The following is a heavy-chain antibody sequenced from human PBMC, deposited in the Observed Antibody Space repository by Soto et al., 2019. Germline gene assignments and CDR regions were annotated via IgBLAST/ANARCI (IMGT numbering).Heavy chain of an antibody. V-gene: IGHV1-8*01. D-gene: IGHD3-10*01. CDR3: ATARGIRGFDY. CDR2: MNPNSGNT. Sequence: QVQLVQSGAEVKKPGASVKVSCKASGYTFTSYDINWVRQATGQGLEWMGWMNPNSGNTGYAQKLHERGTMTRNTSTRTAYMELSSLRAEDTAVYYCATARGIRGFDYWGQGTLVTVSS. J-gene: IGHJ4*02. CDR1: GYTFTSYD.